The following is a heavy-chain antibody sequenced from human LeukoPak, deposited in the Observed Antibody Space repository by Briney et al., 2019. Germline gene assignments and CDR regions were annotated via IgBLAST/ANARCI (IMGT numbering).Heavy chain of an antibody. Sequence: PGGSLRLSCAASGFTFSAYGMHWVRQAPGKGLEWVAVIWHDGSNQYCVDSVKGRFNISRDNSKNTLYLQVNSLRADDTAVYYCARDFSSGWVDYRGQGTLVTVSS. V-gene: IGHV3-33*01. CDR2: IWHDGSNQ. J-gene: IGHJ4*02. CDR3: ARDFSSGWVDY. CDR1: GFTFSAYG. D-gene: IGHD6-19*01.